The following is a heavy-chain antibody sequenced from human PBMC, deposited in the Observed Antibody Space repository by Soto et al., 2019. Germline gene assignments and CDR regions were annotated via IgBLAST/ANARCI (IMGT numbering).Heavy chain of an antibody. V-gene: IGHV1-69*08. Sequence: QVQLVQSGAEVKKPGSSVKVSCKASGGTFSSYTISWVRQAPGQGLEWMGRIIPILGIANYAQKFQGSVTITAEKSTSTAYMDLSSLTSEDTAVYYCARDGRFYYGMDVWGQGTTVTVSS. J-gene: IGHJ6*02. CDR3: ARDGRFYYGMDV. CDR1: GGTFSSYT. CDR2: IIPILGIA.